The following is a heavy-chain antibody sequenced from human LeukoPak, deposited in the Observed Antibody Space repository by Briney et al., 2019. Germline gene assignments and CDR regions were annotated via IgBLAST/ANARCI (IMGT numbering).Heavy chain of an antibody. CDR1: GGSFSGYY. Sequence: PSETLSLTCAVYGGSFSGYYWSWIRQPPGKGLEWIGEINHSGSTNYNPSLKSRVTMSVDTSKNQFSLKLSSVTAADTAVYYCARRGPLRYYYGNWFDPWGQGTLVTVSS. CDR2: INHSGST. CDR3: ARRGPLRYYYGNWFDP. D-gene: IGHD3-10*01. J-gene: IGHJ5*02. V-gene: IGHV4-34*01.